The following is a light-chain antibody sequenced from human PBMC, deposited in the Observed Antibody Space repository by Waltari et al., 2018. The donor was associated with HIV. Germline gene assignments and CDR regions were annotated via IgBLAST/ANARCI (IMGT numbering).Light chain of an antibody. CDR1: QDISNY. CDR3: QQYDNLLSIT. V-gene: IGKV1-33*01. CDR2: DAS. Sequence: DIQMTQSPSSLSASVGDRVTITCQASQDISNYLNWYQQKPGKAPKLLIYDASNLETGVPSSFSGSGSGTDFTFTISSLQPEDIATYYCQQYDNLLSITFGQGTRLEIK. J-gene: IGKJ5*01.